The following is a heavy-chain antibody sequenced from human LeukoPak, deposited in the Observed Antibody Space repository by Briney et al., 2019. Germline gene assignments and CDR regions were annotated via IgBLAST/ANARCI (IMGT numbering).Heavy chain of an antibody. D-gene: IGHD3-3*01. CDR2: ISAYNGNT. J-gene: IGHJ4*02. Sequence: ASVKVSCKASGYTFTSYGISWVRQAPGQGLEWMGWISAYNGNTNYAQKLQGRVTMTTDTSTSTAYMELRSLRCDDTAVYYCARGLSSITIFGVVTIGIDYWGQGTLVTVSS. CDR1: GYTFTSYG. CDR3: ARGLSSITIFGVVTIGIDY. V-gene: IGHV1-18*01.